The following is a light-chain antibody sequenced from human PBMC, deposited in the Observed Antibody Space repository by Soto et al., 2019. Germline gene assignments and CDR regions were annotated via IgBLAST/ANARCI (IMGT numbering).Light chain of an antibody. V-gene: IGKV2-28*01. CDR2: FGS. J-gene: IGKJ1*01. Sequence: DIVMTQSPLSLPVTPGEPASISCISSQILLHSNGNNYLDWYLQKPGQSPQLLIYFGSTRASGVPDRFSGSGSDTDFTLTISRVEAEDVGVYYCMQALQTRWTFGQGTKVDIK. CDR1: QILLHSNGNNY. CDR3: MQALQTRWT.